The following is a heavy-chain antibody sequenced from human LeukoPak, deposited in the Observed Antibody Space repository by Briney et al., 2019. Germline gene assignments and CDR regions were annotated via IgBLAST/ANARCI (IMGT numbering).Heavy chain of an antibody. D-gene: IGHD3-10*01. V-gene: IGHV4-59*01. CDR1: GGSISPYF. J-gene: IGHJ5*02. CDR3: ARDDYRGVTNFDP. Sequence: SETLSPTCSVSGGSISPYFWSWVRQPPGKGLEWVGYIAYRASTNYTPPHKSRVTISVDTSKTQFSLRLNSVTTADATVYYCARDDYRGVTNFDPWGQGTLVTVSS. CDR2: IAYRAST.